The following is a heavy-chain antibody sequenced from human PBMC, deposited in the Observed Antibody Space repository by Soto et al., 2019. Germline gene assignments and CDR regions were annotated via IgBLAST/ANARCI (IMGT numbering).Heavy chain of an antibody. CDR3: ARGAVAGKKTLYYYYYGMDV. CDR1: GFTFSSYS. V-gene: IGHV3-21*01. D-gene: IGHD6-19*01. CDR2: ISSSSSYI. Sequence: PGRSLRLSCAASGFTFSSYSMTWVRQAPGKGLEWVSSISSSSSYIYYADSVKGRFTISRDNAKNSLYLQMNSLRAEDTAVYYCARGAVAGKKTLYYYYYGMDVWGQGTTVTVSS. J-gene: IGHJ6*02.